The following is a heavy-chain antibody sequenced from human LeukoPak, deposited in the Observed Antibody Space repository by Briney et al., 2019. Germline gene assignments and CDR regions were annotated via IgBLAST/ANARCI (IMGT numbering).Heavy chain of an antibody. J-gene: IGHJ5*02. CDR3: ARALYDYVWGSYRNWFDP. CDR2: INHSGST. V-gene: IGHV4-34*01. Sequence: SETLSLTCAVYGGSFSGYYWSWIRQPLGKGLEWIGEINHSGSTNYNPSLKSRVTISVDTSKNQFSLKLSSVTAADTAVYYCARALYDYVWGSYRNWFDPWGQGTLVTVSS. CDR1: GGSFSGYY. D-gene: IGHD3-16*02.